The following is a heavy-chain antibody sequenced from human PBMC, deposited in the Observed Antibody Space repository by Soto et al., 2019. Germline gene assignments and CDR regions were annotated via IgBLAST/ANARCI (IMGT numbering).Heavy chain of an antibody. CDR1: GLSFSGYY. D-gene: IGHD2-15*01. J-gene: IGHJ5*02. Sequence: SETLSLTCAVYGLSFSGYYWSWIRQPPGKGLEWIGEINHSGSTNYNPSLKSRVTISVDTSKNQFSLKLSSVTAADTAVYYCARGRLYSGGSWSPRRVLDPWGQGTLVTVSS. CDR2: INHSGST. V-gene: IGHV4-34*01. CDR3: ARGRLYSGGSWSPRRVLDP.